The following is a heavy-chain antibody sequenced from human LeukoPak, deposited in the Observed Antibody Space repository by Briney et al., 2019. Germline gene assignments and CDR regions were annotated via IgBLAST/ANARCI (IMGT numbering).Heavy chain of an antibody. Sequence: GGSLRLSCAASGFTFSDYYMSWIRQAPGKGLEWASYISSSSGSTIYYADSVKGRFTISRDNAKNSLFLQMNSLRAEDTAVYYCAKDRGVAIAARGNWFDPWGQGTLVTVSS. V-gene: IGHV3-11*01. D-gene: IGHD6-6*01. CDR3: AKDRGVAIAARGNWFDP. CDR1: GFTFSDYY. J-gene: IGHJ5*02. CDR2: ISSSSGSTI.